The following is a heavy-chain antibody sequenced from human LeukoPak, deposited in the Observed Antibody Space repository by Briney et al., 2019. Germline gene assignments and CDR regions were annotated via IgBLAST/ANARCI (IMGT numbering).Heavy chain of an antibody. Sequence: PSETLSLTCAVYGGSFNGYYWSWIRQPPGKGLEWIGEINHSGSTNYNPSLKSRVTMSVDTSKNQFSLKLSSVTAADTAVYYCARPGGWYRYYFDYWGQGTLVTVSS. CDR3: ARPGGWYRYYFDY. J-gene: IGHJ4*02. D-gene: IGHD6-19*01. V-gene: IGHV4-34*01. CDR1: GGSFNGYY. CDR2: INHSGST.